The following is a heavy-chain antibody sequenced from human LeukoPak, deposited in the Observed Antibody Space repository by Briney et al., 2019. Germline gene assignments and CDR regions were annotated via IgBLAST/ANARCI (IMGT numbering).Heavy chain of an antibody. CDR3: ARDDGAGGPFDY. J-gene: IGHJ4*02. V-gene: IGHV3-66*01. CDR2: VYSGGNT. CDR1: GFTVSSNY. D-gene: IGHD3-10*01. Sequence: GGSLRLSCAVSGFTVSSNYMNWVRQAPGKGLEWVSIVYSGGNTYYADSVKGRFTISRDNPKNTLYLQMNSLRAEDTAVYYCARDDGAGGPFDYWGQGTLVCVSS.